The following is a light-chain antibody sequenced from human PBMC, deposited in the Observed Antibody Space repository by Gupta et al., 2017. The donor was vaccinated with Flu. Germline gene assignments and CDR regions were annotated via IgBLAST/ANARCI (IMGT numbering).Light chain of an antibody. CDR2: KAS. Sequence: DIQMTQSPSTLSASVGDRVTITCRASQSISSWLAWYQQKPGKAPKLLIYKASSLESGVPSRFSGSGSGTEFTLTISSLRPDDFATYYCQHENSSPITFGQGTQLDIK. V-gene: IGKV1-5*03. CDR1: QSISSW. CDR3: QHENSSPIT. J-gene: IGKJ5*01.